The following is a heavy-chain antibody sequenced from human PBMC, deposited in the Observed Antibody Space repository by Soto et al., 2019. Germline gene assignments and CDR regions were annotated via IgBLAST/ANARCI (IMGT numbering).Heavy chain of an antibody. V-gene: IGHV1-69*02. J-gene: IGHJ4*02. D-gene: IGHD4-17*01. CDR2: IIPILDLA. CDR1: GGTVSSYT. CDR3: ATPRNVGVYGYYALDD. Sequence: QVQLVQSGSEVKKPGSSVKVSCKASGGTVSSYTFSWVRQSRGQGLEWMGRIIPILDLANYAPKFQGRVTITADKATRAANVELNRLSSEDTAVYYLATPRNVGVYGYYALDDWGQGTLVTVSS.